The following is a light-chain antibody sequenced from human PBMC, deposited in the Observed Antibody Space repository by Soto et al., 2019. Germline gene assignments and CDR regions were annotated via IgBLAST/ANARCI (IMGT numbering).Light chain of an antibody. CDR2: DAS. Sequence: DIQMTQSPHSLSASVGDRVTITCQASQDISNYLNWYQQKPGKAPKVLIYDASILETGVPSRFSGSGFGTDFTFTISSLQPEDIATYYCQQCEDLLSFGGGTKVDIK. CDR3: QQCEDLLS. CDR1: QDISNY. V-gene: IGKV1-33*01. J-gene: IGKJ4*01.